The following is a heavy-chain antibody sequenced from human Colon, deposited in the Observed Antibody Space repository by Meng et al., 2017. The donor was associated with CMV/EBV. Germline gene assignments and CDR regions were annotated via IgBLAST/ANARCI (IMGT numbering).Heavy chain of an antibody. J-gene: IGHJ4*02. D-gene: IGHD3-3*01. CDR1: GFTVSSLY. CDR3: ARGHDWDY. V-gene: IGHV3-21*01. CDR2: ISSSSSYI. Sequence: GESLKISCAASGFTVSSLYMGWVRQAPGKGLEWVSSISSSSSYIYYADSMKGRFTISRDNANNSLFLQMNSLGAEDTAVYYCARGHDWDYWGQGTLVTVSS.